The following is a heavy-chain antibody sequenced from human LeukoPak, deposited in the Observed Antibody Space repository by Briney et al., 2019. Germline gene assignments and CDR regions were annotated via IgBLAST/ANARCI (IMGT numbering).Heavy chain of an antibody. V-gene: IGHV3-30*02. CDR1: GFTFSSYG. Sequence: GGSLRLSCAASGFTFSSYGMHWVRQAPGKGLKWVAFIRYDGSNKYYADSVKGRFTISRDNSKNTLYLQMNSLRAEDTAVYYCARHRGAVAGKFDWFDPWGQGTLVTVSS. CDR3: ARHRGAVAGKFDWFDP. J-gene: IGHJ5*02. CDR2: IRYDGSNK. D-gene: IGHD6-13*01.